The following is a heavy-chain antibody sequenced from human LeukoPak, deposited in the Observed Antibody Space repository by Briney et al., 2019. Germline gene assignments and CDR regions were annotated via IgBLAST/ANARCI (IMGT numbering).Heavy chain of an antibody. CDR2: IYYSGTT. V-gene: IGHV4-61*08. CDR1: GGSISSGGYY. CDR3: AREGYGSESSDHFYYAMDV. Sequence: TSQTLSLTCTVSGGSISSGGYYWSWIRQHPGKGLQWIGYIYYSGTTNYNPSLKSRVTMSVDTSQNQFSLKLTSVTAADTAVYYCAREGYGSESSDHFYYAMDVWGQGTTVTVSS. D-gene: IGHD3-10*01. J-gene: IGHJ6*02.